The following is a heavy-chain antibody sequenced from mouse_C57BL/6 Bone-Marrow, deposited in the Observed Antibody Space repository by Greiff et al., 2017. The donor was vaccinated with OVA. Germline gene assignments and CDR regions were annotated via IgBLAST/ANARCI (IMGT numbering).Heavy chain of an antibody. Sequence: EVQLVESGGGLVQPKGSLKLSCAASGFSFNTYAMNWVRQAPGKGLEWVARIRSKSNNYATYYADSVKDRFTISRDDSESMLYLQMNNLKTEDTAMYYCVRHAVYGPYYWYFDVWGTGTTVTVSS. V-gene: IGHV10-1*01. CDR3: VRHAVYGPYYWYFDV. CDR2: IRSKSNNYAT. J-gene: IGHJ1*03. D-gene: IGHD1-1*01. CDR1: GFSFNTYA.